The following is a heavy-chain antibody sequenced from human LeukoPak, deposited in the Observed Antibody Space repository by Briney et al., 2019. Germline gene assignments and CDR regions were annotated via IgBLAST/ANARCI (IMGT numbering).Heavy chain of an antibody. CDR1: GFTFSSYA. Sequence: GRSLRLSCAASGFTFSSYAMHWVRQAPGKGLEWVAVISYDGSNKYYADSVKGRFTISRDNSKNTLYLQMNSLRAEDTAMYYCARTSWFGELDYFDYWGQGTLVTVSS. J-gene: IGHJ4*02. CDR3: ARTSWFGELDYFDY. CDR2: ISYDGSNK. D-gene: IGHD3-10*01. V-gene: IGHV3-30*04.